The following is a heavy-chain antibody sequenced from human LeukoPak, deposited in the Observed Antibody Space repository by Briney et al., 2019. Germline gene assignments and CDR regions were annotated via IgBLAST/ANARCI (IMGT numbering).Heavy chain of an antibody. CDR3: AKSHDSSGYRGFDY. V-gene: IGHV3-30*18. CDR1: GFTFRNYW. Sequence: SGGSLRLSCAASGFTFRNYWMNWVRQAPGKGLEWVAVISYDGSNKYYADSVKGRFTISRDNSKNTLYLQMNSLRAEDTAVYYCAKSHDSSGYRGFDYWGQGTLVTVSS. J-gene: IGHJ4*02. CDR2: ISYDGSNK. D-gene: IGHD3-22*01.